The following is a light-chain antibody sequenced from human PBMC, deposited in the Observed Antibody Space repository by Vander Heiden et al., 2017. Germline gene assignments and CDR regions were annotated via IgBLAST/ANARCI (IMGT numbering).Light chain of an antibody. J-gene: IGKJ1*01. CDR3: QQYGSSTGT. Sequence: EIVLPQSPGTLSLSPGDRASLSCRASQSVSSSYLAWYQQKPGQAPRLLIYGATSRATGIPDRFSGSGSGTDFTLTISRLEPEDFAVYYCQQYGSSTGTFGQGTKVEIK. V-gene: IGKV3-20*01. CDR2: GAT. CDR1: QSVSSSY.